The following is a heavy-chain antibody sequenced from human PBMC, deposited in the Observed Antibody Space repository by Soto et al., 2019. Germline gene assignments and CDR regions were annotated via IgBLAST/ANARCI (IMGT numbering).Heavy chain of an antibody. CDR3: AKDLGLDASASYPYH. V-gene: IGHV3-30*18. CDR2: ISYDGSHK. CDR1: VFTFSGFG. Sequence: QVQLVDSGGGVVQPGRSPRLSCAASVFTFSGFGMHWVRHTPGKGLEWLAVISYDGSHKLHADSVQGRFTISRDNSKNTLSLQMNSLRTEDTAVYYCAKDLGLDASASYPYHWGQGTLVSVSS. D-gene: IGHD3-10*01. J-gene: IGHJ5*02.